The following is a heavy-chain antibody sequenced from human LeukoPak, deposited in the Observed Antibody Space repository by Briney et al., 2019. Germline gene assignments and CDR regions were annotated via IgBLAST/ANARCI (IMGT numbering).Heavy chain of an antibody. V-gene: IGHV3-23*01. Sequence: QPGGSLRLSCAASGFTFSSYAMSWVRQAPRKGLEWVSAISGSGGSTYYADSVKGRFTISRDNSKNTLYLQMNSLRAEDTAVYYCAKAGDNYYDSSGYYYPDYWGQGTLVTVSS. D-gene: IGHD3-22*01. CDR2: ISGSGGST. CDR1: GFTFSSYA. J-gene: IGHJ4*02. CDR3: AKAGDNYYDSSGYYYPDY.